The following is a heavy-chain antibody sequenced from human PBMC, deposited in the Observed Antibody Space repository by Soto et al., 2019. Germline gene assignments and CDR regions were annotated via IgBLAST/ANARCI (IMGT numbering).Heavy chain of an antibody. Sequence: QVQLQESGPGLVKPSETLFLTCTVSGGSISSYFWSWIRQPPGKGLEWIGYIYYSGSTNYNPSLKSRVTISVDTSKNQFSLKLSSVTAADTAVYYCARYGSGSYYTHNFDYWSQGTLVTVSS. V-gene: IGHV4-59*01. J-gene: IGHJ4*02. D-gene: IGHD3-10*01. CDR1: GGSISSYF. CDR3: ARYGSGSYYTHNFDY. CDR2: IYYSGST.